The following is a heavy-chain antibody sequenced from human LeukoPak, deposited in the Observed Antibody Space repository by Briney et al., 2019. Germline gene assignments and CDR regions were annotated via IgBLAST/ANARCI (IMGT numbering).Heavy chain of an antibody. CDR3: VRPDRIFGVPAAFDA. CDR2: IIPKYSAS. Sequence: ASVKVSCKASGGSFSDYPINWVRQAPGQGLEWLGGIIPKYSASNYAQAFQGRVTITADESTNTVYMEMCGLRPDDTAVYYCVRPDRIFGVPAAFDAWGQGTLVAVSS. V-gene: IGHV1-69*13. D-gene: IGHD3-3*02. CDR1: GGSFSDYP. J-gene: IGHJ3*01.